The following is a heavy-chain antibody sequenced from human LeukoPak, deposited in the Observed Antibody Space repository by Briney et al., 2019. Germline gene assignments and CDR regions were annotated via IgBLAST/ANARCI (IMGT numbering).Heavy chain of an antibody. V-gene: IGHV4-34*01. CDR3: ARGGRYYDILTTRRNYFDY. CDR1: GGSFSGYY. CDR2: INHSGST. D-gene: IGHD3-9*01. J-gene: IGHJ4*02. Sequence: SETLSLTCAVYGGSFSGYYWSWIRQPPGKGLEWIGEINHSGSTNYNPSLKSRVTISVDTSKNQFFLKLSSVTAADTAVYYCARGGRYYDILTTRRNYFDYWGQGTLVTVSS.